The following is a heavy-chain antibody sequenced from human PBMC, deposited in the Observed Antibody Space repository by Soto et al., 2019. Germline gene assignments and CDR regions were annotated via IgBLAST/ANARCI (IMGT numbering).Heavy chain of an antibody. CDR2: IYWDDDK. CDR1: GFSLSSRGVG. J-gene: IGHJ4*02. CDR3: PHSGQPGSLYDY. V-gene: IGHV2-5*02. Sequence: SGPTLVNPTETLTLTCTFSGFSLSSRGVGVGWIRQPPGKALEWLAFIYWDDDKRYRPSLKTRLTITKDTPKNQVVLTLANLDPVETAPYSCPHSGQPGSLYDYWGQGPRSPSPQ.